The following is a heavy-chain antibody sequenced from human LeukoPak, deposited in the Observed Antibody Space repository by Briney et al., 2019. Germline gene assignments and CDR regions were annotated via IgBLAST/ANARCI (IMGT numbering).Heavy chain of an antibody. CDR2: ISAYNGNT. D-gene: IGHD6-13*01. CDR3: ARDLIAAAENYFDY. V-gene: IGHV1-18*01. Sequence: ASVKVSCKASGYTFTSYGISWVRQAPGQGLKWMGWISAYNGNTNYAQKLQGRVTMTTDTSTSTAYMELRSLRSDDTAVYYCARDLIAAAENYFDYWGQGTLVTVSS. J-gene: IGHJ4*02. CDR1: GYTFTSYG.